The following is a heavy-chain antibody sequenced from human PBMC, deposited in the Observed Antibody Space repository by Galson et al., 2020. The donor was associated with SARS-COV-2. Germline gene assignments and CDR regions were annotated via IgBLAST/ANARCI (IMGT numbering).Heavy chain of an antibody. J-gene: IGHJ4*02. CDR2: ISSYNGNT. CDR3: ARRGTYPSFDGY. CDR1: GYTLTNYG. V-gene: IGHV1-18*01. D-gene: IGHD3-9*01. Sequence: ASVTVSCQASGYTLTNYGISWLRQAPGQGLEWLGWISSYNGNTNYAQKFQGRVTMTTDTSTSTAYMELRSLRSDDTAVYYCARRGTYPSFDGYWGQGTLVTVSS.